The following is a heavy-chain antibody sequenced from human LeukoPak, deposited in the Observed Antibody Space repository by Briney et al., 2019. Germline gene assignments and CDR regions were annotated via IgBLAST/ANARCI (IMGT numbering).Heavy chain of an antibody. V-gene: IGHV3-23*01. CDR1: GFTFSSYA. CDR3: AKGSRSTVTTHWFDP. Sequence: SGGSLRLSCAASGFTFSSYAMSWVRQAPGKGLEWVSAISGSGGSTYYADSVKGRFTISRDNSKNTLYLQMNSLRAEDTAVYYCAKGSRSTVTTHWFDPWGQGTLVTVSS. D-gene: IGHD4-17*01. CDR2: ISGSGGST. J-gene: IGHJ5*02.